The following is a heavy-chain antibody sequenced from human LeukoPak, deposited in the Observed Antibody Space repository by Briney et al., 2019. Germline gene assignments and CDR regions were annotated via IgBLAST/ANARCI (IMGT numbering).Heavy chain of an antibody. Sequence: GRSLRLSCAASGFTFDDYAMHWVRQAPGKGLEWVSGISWNSGYIGYADSVKGRFTISRDNSKNTLSLQMNSLRPEDTAVYYCGRDLASGYSYGVDYWGQGTLVTVSS. D-gene: IGHD5-18*01. CDR2: ISWNSGYI. CDR3: GRDLASGYSYGVDY. V-gene: IGHV3-9*01. J-gene: IGHJ4*02. CDR1: GFTFDDYA.